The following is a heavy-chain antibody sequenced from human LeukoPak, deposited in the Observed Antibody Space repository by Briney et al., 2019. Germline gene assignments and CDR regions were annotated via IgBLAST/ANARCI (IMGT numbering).Heavy chain of an antibody. J-gene: IGHJ4*02. CDR2: IYTVGTT. D-gene: IGHD3-22*01. CDR1: GFSVSDNY. CDR3: ARESNYDDTNGPGGFDY. V-gene: IGHV3-53*01. Sequence: GGSLRLSCDVSGFSVSDNYMSWVRQAPGRGLEWVSIIYTVGTTYYADSVKGRFTISRDISKNTVFLQMNSLRVEDTAVYYCARESNYDDTNGPGGFDYWGQGTLVTVSS.